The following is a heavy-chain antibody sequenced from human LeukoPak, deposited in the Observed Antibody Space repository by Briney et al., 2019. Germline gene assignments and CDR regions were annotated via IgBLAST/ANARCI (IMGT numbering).Heavy chain of an antibody. J-gene: IGHJ4*02. Sequence: ASVKVSCKVSGYTLTKLSMHWVRQAPGKGLEWMGGFDPEDGETIFAQKFQDRVTLTEDTSIETAYMELSSLRSEDTAVYYCATGSGYLDYWGQRALVTVSS. V-gene: IGHV1-24*01. CDR2: FDPEDGET. CDR1: GYTLTKLS. CDR3: ATGSGYLDY. D-gene: IGHD3-22*01.